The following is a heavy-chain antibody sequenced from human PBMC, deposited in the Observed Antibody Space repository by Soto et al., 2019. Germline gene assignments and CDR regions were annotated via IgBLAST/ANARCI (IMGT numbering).Heavy chain of an antibody. CDR3: ARVEAVAGLYNDHWLDV. CDR1: GGTFSNYA. Sequence: QVQLVQSGAEVKKPGSSVKVSCKVSGGTFSNYAIDWVRLAPVHGPEWMGGIVTIFGTTYYTQKFQGRATIIADDSTTTDYLEMSSLRSEATAIYYCARVEAVAGLYNDHWLDVWGQGTAVTVSS. V-gene: IGHV1-69*12. J-gene: IGHJ6*02. CDR2: IVTIFGTT. D-gene: IGHD6-19*01.